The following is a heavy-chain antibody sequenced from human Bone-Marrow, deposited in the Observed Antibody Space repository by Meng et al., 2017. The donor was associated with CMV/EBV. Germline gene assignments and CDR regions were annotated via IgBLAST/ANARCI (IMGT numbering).Heavy chain of an antibody. V-gene: IGHV3-21*01. CDR1: GFTFSS. CDR2: IRSHSRYI. CDR3: ARESIATRGPRLRGMDV. Sequence: GESLKISCAASGFTFSSMNWVRQAPGKGLEWVSSIRSHSRYIYYADSMKGRFTISRDNSKNRLYLQMNSLRAEDTAVHYCARESIATRGPRLRGMDVWGQGTTVTVSS. D-gene: IGHD6-6*01. J-gene: IGHJ6*02.